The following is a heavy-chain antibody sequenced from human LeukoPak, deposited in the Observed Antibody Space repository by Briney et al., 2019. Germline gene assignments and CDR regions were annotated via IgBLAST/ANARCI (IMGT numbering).Heavy chain of an antibody. V-gene: IGHV3-23*01. J-gene: IGHJ6*02. D-gene: IGHD5-18*01. Sequence: PGGSLRLSCAASGFTFSSYAMSWVRQAPGKGLEWVSAISGSGGSTYYADSVKGRFTISRDISKNTLYLQMNSLRAEDTAAYYCAKASGYSYGYWYYGMDVWGQGTTVTVSS. CDR2: ISGSGGST. CDR3: AKASGYSYGYWYYGMDV. CDR1: GFTFSSYA.